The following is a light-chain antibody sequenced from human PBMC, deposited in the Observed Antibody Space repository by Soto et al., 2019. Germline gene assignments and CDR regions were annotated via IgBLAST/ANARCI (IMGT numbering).Light chain of an antibody. J-gene: IGLJ1*01. CDR1: SSDVGGYNY. V-gene: IGLV2-14*01. CDR2: DVS. Sequence: QSVLTQPASLSGSPGKSFTISCTGTSSDVGGYNYVSWYQQHPGKAPKLMIHDVSNRPSGVSNRFSGSKSGNTASLTISGLQAEDEADYYCSSYTSSSTLGYVFRTGNKVPVL. CDR3: SSYTSSSTLGYV.